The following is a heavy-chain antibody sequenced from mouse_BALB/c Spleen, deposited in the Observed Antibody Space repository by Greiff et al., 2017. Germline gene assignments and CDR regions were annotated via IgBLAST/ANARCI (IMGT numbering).Heavy chain of an antibody. D-gene: IGHD2-2*01. CDR2: ISSGSSTI. J-gene: IGHJ2*01. CDR3: ARGGYGYDYFDY. CDR1: GFTFSSFG. Sequence: EVKLMESGGGLVQPGGSRKLSCAASGFTFSSFGMHWVRQAPEKGLEWVAYISSGSSTIYYADTVKGRFTISRDNPKNTLFLQMTSLRSEDTAMYYCARGGYGYDYFDYWGQGTTLTVSS. V-gene: IGHV5-17*02.